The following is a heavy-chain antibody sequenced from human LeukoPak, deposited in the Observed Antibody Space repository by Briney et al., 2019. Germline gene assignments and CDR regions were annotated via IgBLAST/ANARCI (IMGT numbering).Heavy chain of an antibody. CDR2: VSSRGAT. CDR3: ARDEGNYYGMAFDV. V-gene: IGHV4-59*01. Sequence: SETLSLTCTVSGASISNDYGNWIRQSPEKGLEWIGYVSSRGATNYNPSLRSRVTISGDTSKNQFSLRLTSVSAAETAMYFCARDEGNYYGMAFDVWGQGILVTVSS. J-gene: IGHJ4*02. D-gene: IGHD3-10*01. CDR1: GASISNDY.